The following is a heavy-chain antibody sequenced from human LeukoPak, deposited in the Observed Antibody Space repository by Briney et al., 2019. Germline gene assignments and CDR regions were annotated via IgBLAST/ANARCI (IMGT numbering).Heavy chain of an antibody. D-gene: IGHD6-13*01. J-gene: IGHJ4*02. CDR1: GFTFSSYS. CDR3: AKDFSGSPGDY. Sequence: GGSLRLSCAASGFTFSSYSMNWDRQAPGKGLEWVAFIRYDGSNKYYADSVKGRFTISRDNSKNTLYLQMNSLRAEDTAVYYCAKDFSGSPGDYWGQGTLVTVSP. V-gene: IGHV3-30*02. CDR2: IRYDGSNK.